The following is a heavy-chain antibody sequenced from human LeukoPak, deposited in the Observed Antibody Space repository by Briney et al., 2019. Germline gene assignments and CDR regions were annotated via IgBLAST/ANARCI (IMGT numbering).Heavy chain of an antibody. CDR1: GFTFSTYE. Sequence: PGGSLRLSCAASGFTFSTYEMNWVRQAPGKGLEWVSYTSSRGSTIHYTDSVKGRFTISRDNAKDSLYLQMNSLRAEDTALYYCAAHSSLRYWGQGILVTVSS. J-gene: IGHJ4*02. D-gene: IGHD5/OR15-5a*01. CDR2: TSSRGSTI. CDR3: AAHSSLRY. V-gene: IGHV3-48*03.